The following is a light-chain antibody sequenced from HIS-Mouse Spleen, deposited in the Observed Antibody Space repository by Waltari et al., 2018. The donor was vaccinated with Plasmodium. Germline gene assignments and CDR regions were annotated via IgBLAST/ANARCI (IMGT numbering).Light chain of an antibody. V-gene: IGLV3-27*01. CDR2: KDS. CDR3: YSAADNNLV. Sequence: SYELTQPSSVSVSPGQTARITCSWNVLAKKYARWFQQKPGQAPVLVIYKDSERPSGIPERFSGSSSGTTVTLTISGAQVEDEADYYCYSAADNNLVFGGGTKLTVL. CDR1: VLAKKY. J-gene: IGLJ3*02.